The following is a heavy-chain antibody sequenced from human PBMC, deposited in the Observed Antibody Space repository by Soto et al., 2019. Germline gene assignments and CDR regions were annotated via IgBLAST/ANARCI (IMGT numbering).Heavy chain of an antibody. J-gene: IGHJ6*02. D-gene: IGHD1-7*01. CDR2: IYYSGST. V-gene: IGHV4-59*01. CDR1: GGSISSYY. Sequence: PSETLSLTCTVSGGSISSYYWSWIRQPPGKGLEWIGYIYYSGSTNYKPSLKSRVTISVDTSKNQFSLKLSSVTAADTAVYYCARGGKNWNYNHGVGVWGQGTTVTVSS. CDR3: ARGGKNWNYNHGVGV.